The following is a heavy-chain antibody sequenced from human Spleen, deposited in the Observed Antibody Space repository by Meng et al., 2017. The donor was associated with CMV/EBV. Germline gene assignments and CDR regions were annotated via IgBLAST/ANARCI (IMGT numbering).Heavy chain of an antibody. CDR2: IYSDGTT. J-gene: IGHJ4*02. V-gene: IGHV3-53*01. CDR1: GFTFSNAW. Sequence: GESLKISCAASGFTFSNAWMSWVRQAPGKGLEWVSIIYSDGTTYYADSVKGRFTISRDNSKNTLYLQMNSLRAEDTAVYYCVREFDYWGQGTLVTVSS. CDR3: VREFDY.